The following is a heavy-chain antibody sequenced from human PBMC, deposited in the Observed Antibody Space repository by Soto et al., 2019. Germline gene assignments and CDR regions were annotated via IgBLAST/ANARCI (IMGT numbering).Heavy chain of an antibody. CDR3: ARGPTDDSSGYSWGFGY. V-gene: IGHV1-69*13. D-gene: IGHD3-22*01. Sequence: SVKGSCKPSGGTFSSYAISWVRQAPRQGLEWMGGIIPIFGTANYAQKFQGRVTITADESTSTAYMELSSLRSEDTAVYYCARGPTDDSSGYSWGFGYRGQGTLVTVSS. CDR2: IIPIFGTA. CDR1: GGTFSSYA. J-gene: IGHJ4*02.